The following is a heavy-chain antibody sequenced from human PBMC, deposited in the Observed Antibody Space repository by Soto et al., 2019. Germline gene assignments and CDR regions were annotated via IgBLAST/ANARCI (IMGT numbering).Heavy chain of an antibody. CDR3: ARVLLIYDFWSGYSEPDAFDI. Sequence: SETLSLTCTVSGGSISSGDYYWSWIRQPPGKGLEWIGYIYYSGSTYYNPSLKSRVTISVDTSKNQFSLKLSSVTAADTAVYYCARVLLIYDFWSGYSEPDAFDIWGPGILVTVSS. CDR1: GGSISSGDYY. D-gene: IGHD3-3*01. CDR2: IYYSGST. J-gene: IGHJ3*02. V-gene: IGHV4-30-4*01.